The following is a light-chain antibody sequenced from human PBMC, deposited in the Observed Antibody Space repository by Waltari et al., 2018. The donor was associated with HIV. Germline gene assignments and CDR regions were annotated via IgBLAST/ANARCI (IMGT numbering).Light chain of an antibody. J-gene: IGLJ2*01. Sequence: QPVLTQPPSASASLGASVTLTCTLSSGYSHYQMDWYQQKPGKGPRFVMRVGTGGIVGSKGDGIPDRFSVLGSGLNRSLTIKNIQEEDESVYHCGADHGSGSNFVSVFGGGTKLTVL. CDR2: VGTGGIVG. CDR1: SGYSHYQ. CDR3: GADHGSGSNFVSV. V-gene: IGLV9-49*01.